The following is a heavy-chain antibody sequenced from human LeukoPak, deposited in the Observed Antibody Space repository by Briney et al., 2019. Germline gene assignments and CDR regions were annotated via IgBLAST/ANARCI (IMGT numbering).Heavy chain of an antibody. J-gene: IGHJ4*02. V-gene: IGHV4-4*08. Sequence: PSETLSLTCTVSGGSISSYYWSWIRQPPGKGLEWIGYIYTSGSTNYNPSLKSRVTMSVDTSKNQFSLKLSSVTAADTAVYYCARDQYYYGSGSYGLDYWGQGTLVTVSS. D-gene: IGHD3-10*01. CDR1: GGSISSYY. CDR3: ARDQYYYGSGSYGLDY. CDR2: IYTSGST.